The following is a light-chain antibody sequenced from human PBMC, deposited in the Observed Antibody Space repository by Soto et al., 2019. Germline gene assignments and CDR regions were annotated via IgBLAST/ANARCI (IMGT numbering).Light chain of an antibody. CDR3: PTDIDSPHT. Sequence: EIVLTQSPGTLALSPGEGATLSCRASQSVSKYLAWYQQKPGQAPRLLIYGASSRATGIPDSFSGSGSGTDFTLTISRLEPEDFADYYWPTDIDSPHTYGHLTKVDIK. V-gene: IGKV3-20*01. CDR1: QSVSKY. CDR2: GAS. J-gene: IGKJ1*01.